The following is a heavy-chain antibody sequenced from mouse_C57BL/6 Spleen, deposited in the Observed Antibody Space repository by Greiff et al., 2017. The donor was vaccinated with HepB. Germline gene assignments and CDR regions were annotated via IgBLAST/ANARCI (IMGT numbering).Heavy chain of an antibody. CDR2: ISNGGGST. D-gene: IGHD1-3*01. Sequence: DVMLVESGGGLVQPGGSLKLSCAASGFTFSDYYMYWVRQTPEKRLEWVAYISNGGGSTYYPDTVKGRFTISRDNAKNTLYLQMSRLKSEDTAMYYCARRSGHFYAMDYWGQGTSVTVSS. J-gene: IGHJ4*01. V-gene: IGHV5-12*01. CDR3: ARRSGHFYAMDY. CDR1: GFTFSDYY.